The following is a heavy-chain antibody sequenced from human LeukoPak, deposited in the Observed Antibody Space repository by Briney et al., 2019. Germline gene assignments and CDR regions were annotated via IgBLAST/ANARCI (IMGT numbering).Heavy chain of an antibody. D-gene: IGHD3-22*01. CDR2: ISAYSGNT. CDR1: GYTFTSYG. J-gene: IGHJ3*02. Sequence: ASVKVSCKASGYTFTSYGISWVRQAPGQGLEWMGWISAYSGNTNYAQKLQGRVTMTTDTSTSTAYMELRSLRSDDTAVYYCARDSWRYYYDSSGPIEVDGFDIWGQGTMVTVSS. V-gene: IGHV1-18*01. CDR3: ARDSWRYYYDSSGPIEVDGFDI.